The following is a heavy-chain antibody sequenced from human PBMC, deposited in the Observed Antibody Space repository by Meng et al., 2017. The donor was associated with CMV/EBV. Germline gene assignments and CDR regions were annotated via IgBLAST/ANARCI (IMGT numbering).Heavy chain of an antibody. J-gene: IGHJ6*02. CDR2: ISSSGSTI. D-gene: IGHD2-2*01. V-gene: IGHV3-48*03. Sequence: GESLKISCAASGFTFSSYEMNWVRQAPGKGLEWVSYISSSGSTIYYADSVKGRFTISRDNAKNSLYLQMNSLRAEDTAVHYCARDGPIVVVRGHYGMDVWGQGTTVTVSS. CDR1: GFTFSSYE. CDR3: ARDGPIVVVRGHYGMDV.